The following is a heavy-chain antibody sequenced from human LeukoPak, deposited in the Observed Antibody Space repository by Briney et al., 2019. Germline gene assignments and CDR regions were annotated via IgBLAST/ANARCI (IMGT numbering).Heavy chain of an antibody. Sequence: GGSLRLSCAASGFTFSSYWTHWVRQAPGKGLVWVSRINSDGSSTSYADSVKGRFTISRDNAKNTLYLQMNSLRAEDTAVYYCARDLRKYQLLRYYYYYGMDVWGQGTTVTVSS. CDR2: INSDGSST. V-gene: IGHV3-74*01. CDR3: ARDLRKYQLLRYYYYYGMDV. J-gene: IGHJ6*02. CDR1: GFTFSSYW. D-gene: IGHD2-2*01.